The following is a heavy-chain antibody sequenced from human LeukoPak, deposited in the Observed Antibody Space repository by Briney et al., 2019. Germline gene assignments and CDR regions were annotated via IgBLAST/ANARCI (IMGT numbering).Heavy chain of an antibody. CDR2: IYHSGST. CDR3: ASFVVVPAAIGAIDI. V-gene: IGHV4-30-2*01. CDR1: GGSISSGGYS. Sequence: SETLSLTCAVSGGSISSGGYSWGWIRQPPGKGLEWIGYIYHSGSTYYNPSLKSRVTISVDRSKNQFSLKLSSVTAADTAVYCCASFVVVPAAIGAIDIWGQGTMVTVSS. D-gene: IGHD2-2*02. J-gene: IGHJ3*02.